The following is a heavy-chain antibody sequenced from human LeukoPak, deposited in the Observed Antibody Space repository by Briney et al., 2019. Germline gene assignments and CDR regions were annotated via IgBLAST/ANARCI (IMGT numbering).Heavy chain of an antibody. D-gene: IGHD3-10*01. V-gene: IGHV1-69*04. CDR2: IIPIFGIA. Sequence: SVKVSCKASGGTFSSYAISWVRQAPGQGLEWMGRIIPIFGIANYAQKFQGRVTITADKSTSTAYMELSSLRPEDTAVYYCAGDRDSPINSGSYYNWFDPWGQGTLVTVSS. J-gene: IGHJ5*02. CDR1: GGTFSSYA. CDR3: AGDRDSPINSGSYYNWFDP.